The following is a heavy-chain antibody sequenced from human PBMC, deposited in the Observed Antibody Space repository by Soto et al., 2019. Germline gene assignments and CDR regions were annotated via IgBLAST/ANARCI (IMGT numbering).Heavy chain of an antibody. CDR2: IYYSGST. J-gene: IGHJ4*02. CDR1: GGSISGGNYY. V-gene: IGHV4-30-4*01. D-gene: IGHD4-17*01. Sequence: QVQLQESGPGLVKPSQTLSLTCTVSGGSISGGNYYWSWIRQPPGKGLEWIGYIYYSGSTYYNPSLRSRITISVYTPKNQLSLKLTSVTAADTAVYYCARGLEPDYGDWFYFDYWGQGTLVTVSS. CDR3: ARGLEPDYGDWFYFDY.